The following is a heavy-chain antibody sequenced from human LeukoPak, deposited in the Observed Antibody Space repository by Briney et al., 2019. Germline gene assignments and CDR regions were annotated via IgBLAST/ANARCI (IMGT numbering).Heavy chain of an antibody. CDR2: IYHSGST. CDR3: ARGFMTSSDY. Sequence: SETLSLTCAVSGGSISSGGYSWSWIRQPPGKGLEWIVYIYHSGSTYYNPSLKSRVTISVNRSKNQFSLKLSSVTAADTAVYYCARGFMTSSDYWGQGTLVTVSS. CDR1: GGSISSGGYS. J-gene: IGHJ4*02. D-gene: IGHD2-21*02. V-gene: IGHV4-30-2*01.